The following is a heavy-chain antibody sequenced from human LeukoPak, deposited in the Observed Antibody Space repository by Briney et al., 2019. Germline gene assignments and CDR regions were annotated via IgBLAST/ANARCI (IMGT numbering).Heavy chain of an antibody. V-gene: IGHV4-59*01. D-gene: IGHD3-10*01. J-gene: IGHJ5*02. CDR2: IYYSGST. Sequence: SETLSLTCTVSGGSISSYYWSWIRQPPGKGLEWIGYIYYSGSTNYNPSLKSRVTISVDTSKNQFSLKLSSVTAADMAVYYCARTTNSYGSGEDWFDPWGQGTLVTVSS. CDR3: ARTTNSYGSGEDWFDP. CDR1: GGSISSYY.